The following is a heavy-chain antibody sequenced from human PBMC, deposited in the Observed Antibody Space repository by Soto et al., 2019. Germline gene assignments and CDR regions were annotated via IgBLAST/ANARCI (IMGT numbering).Heavy chain of an antibody. CDR3: ARLEWLFPRPLRWFDS. D-gene: IGHD3-3*01. J-gene: IGHJ5*01. V-gene: IGHV4-34*01. CDR1: GGSFSGYS. CDR2: INHSGST. Sequence: PSETLSLTCAVYGGSFSGYSWSWIRQPPGKGLEWIGEINHSGSTNYNPSLKSRVAISVDTSKNQFSLHLTSVTAADTAVYYCARLEWLFPRPLRWFDSWGQGTLVTVS.